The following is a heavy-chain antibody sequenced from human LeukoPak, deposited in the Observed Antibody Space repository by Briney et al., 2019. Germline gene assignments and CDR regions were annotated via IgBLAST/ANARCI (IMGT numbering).Heavy chain of an antibody. CDR1: GGSISSYY. CDR2: IYYTGFT. D-gene: IGHD2-15*01. J-gene: IGHJ6*03. V-gene: IGHV4-59*01. Sequence: SETLSLTCTVSGGSISSYYWSWIRQPPGKGLEWIGFIYYTGFTIYNPSLKSRVTISVDTSKNQFSLKLSSVTAADTAVYYCARLLRYCSGGRCYYMDVWGKGTTVTVSS. CDR3: ARLLRYCSGGRCYYMDV.